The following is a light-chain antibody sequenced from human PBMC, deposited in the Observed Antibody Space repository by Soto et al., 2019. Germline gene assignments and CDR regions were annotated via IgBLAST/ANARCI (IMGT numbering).Light chain of an antibody. V-gene: IGLV2-14*01. Sequence: QSVLTQPASVSGSPGQSITISCTGTSSDVGGYNYVSWYQRHPGKAPKLMIYEVSNRPSEFSNRFSGSKSGNTASLTISGLQAEDEADYYCSSYTNSGTLVFGTGTKVTVL. CDR1: SSDVGGYNY. CDR2: EVS. J-gene: IGLJ1*01. CDR3: SSYTNSGTLV.